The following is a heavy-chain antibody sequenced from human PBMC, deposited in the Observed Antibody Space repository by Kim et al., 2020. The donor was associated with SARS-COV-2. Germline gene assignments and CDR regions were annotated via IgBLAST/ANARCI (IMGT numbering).Heavy chain of an antibody. CDR1: GGSMTSINW. Sequence: SETLSLTCAVSGGSMTSINWGSWVRQSPEKGLEWIGEISHRGTTNYNPSLKSRVSMSVDKSRNQFSLNLNSVTAADTAIYHCTTYGAKGSILYWSQGTLVTVPS. J-gene: IGHJ4*02. CDR2: ISHRGTT. D-gene: IGHD3-9*01. V-gene: IGHV4-4*02. CDR3: TTYGAKGSILY.